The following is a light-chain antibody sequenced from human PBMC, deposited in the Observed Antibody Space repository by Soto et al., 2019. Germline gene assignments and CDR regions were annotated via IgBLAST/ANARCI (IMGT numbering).Light chain of an antibody. J-gene: IGLJ1*01. CDR1: SSDVGGYNY. Sequence: QFALTQPASVSGSPGQSITISCTRTSSDVGGYNYVSWYQNHSGKAPKLMIYEVVHRPSGVSNRFSGSKSDITASLTISGLQAEDEADYYCTSYTSSSPLVFGTGTKVTVL. V-gene: IGLV2-14*01. CDR2: EVV. CDR3: TSYTSSSPLV.